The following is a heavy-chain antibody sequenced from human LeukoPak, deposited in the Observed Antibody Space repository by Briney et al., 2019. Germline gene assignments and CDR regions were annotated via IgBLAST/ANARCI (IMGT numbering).Heavy chain of an antibody. V-gene: IGHV1-18*01. D-gene: IGHD4-17*01. Sequence: ASVKVSCKASGYTFTSYGLSWVRQAPGQGLEWMGWISAYNGNTNYAQKLQGRVTITRDTSASTAYMELSSLRSEDTAVYCCARISWNSGDFDWGQGTLVTVSS. CDR2: ISAYNGNT. J-gene: IGHJ4*02. CDR3: ARISWNSGDFD. CDR1: GYTFTSYG.